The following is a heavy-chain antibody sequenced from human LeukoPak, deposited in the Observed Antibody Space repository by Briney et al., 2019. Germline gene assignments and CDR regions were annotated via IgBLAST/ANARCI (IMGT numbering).Heavy chain of an antibody. J-gene: IGHJ4*02. V-gene: IGHV3-30*02. CDR3: ASLVDTAMVPIFDY. D-gene: IGHD5-18*01. CDR1: GFKFSSYG. Sequence: GGSLRLSCAASGFKFSSYGMHWVRQAPGKGLEWVTFIQYDGSNKYYADSVKGRFTVSRDNYKNTLYLQMKSLRVEDTAVYYCASLVDTAMVPIFDYWGQGTLVTVSS. CDR2: IQYDGSNK.